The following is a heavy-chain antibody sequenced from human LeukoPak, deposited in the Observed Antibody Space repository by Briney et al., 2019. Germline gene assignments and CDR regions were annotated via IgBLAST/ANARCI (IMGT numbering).Heavy chain of an antibody. CDR2: IKSDGSTA. CDR1: GFTFSNYW. Sequence: GGSLRLSCAASGFTFSNYWMNWIRQAPGKGLVWVSRIKSDGSTATYADSVKGRFSVSRDNVKSTVYLQMNSLRTEDTAVYYCAKSDYFDPWGQGTLVTVSS. CDR3: AKSDYFDP. J-gene: IGHJ5*02. D-gene: IGHD4/OR15-4a*01. V-gene: IGHV3-74*01.